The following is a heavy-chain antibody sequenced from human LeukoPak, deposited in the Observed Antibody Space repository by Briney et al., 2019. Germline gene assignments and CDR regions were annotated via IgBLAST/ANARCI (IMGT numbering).Heavy chain of an antibody. D-gene: IGHD4-17*01. Sequence: SETLSLTCSVSGGSISGHYWRWIRQPAEKGLEWVGRFYANYNPSLKSRVTISVDTSKNQFSLKLSSVTAADTAVYYCARGLTVTTFHWFDPWGQGTLVTVSS. J-gene: IGHJ5*02. CDR1: GGSISGHY. CDR3: ARGLTVTTFHWFDP. V-gene: IGHV4-4*07. CDR2: FYA.